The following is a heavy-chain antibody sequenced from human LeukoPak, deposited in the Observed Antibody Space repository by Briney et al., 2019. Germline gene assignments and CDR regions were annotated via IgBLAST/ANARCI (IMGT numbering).Heavy chain of an antibody. J-gene: IGHJ4*02. V-gene: IGHV3-23*01. CDR2: ISTSGGST. Sequence: QSGGSLRLSCAASGFTFSGHAMSWVRQAPGKGLEWVSGISTSGGSTYYGNSVKGRFAISRDNSKNMVYLQMNSLRAEDTAVYYCAKERPGEAWFDYWGQGTLVTVSS. CDR3: AKERPGEAWFDY. CDR1: GFTFSGHA. D-gene: IGHD7-27*01.